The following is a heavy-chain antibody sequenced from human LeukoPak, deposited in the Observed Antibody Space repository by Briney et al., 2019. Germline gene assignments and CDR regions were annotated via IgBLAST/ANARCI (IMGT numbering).Heavy chain of an antibody. D-gene: IGHD6-19*01. CDR3: ARRRAVAGTLSLGY. CDR1: GYTFTSYG. CDR2: ISAYNGNT. V-gene: IGHV1-18*01. J-gene: IGHJ4*02. Sequence: GASVKVSCKASGYTFTSYGISWVRQAPGQGLEWMGWISAYNGNTNYAQKLQGRVTMTTDTSTSTAYMELRSLRSDDTAVYYCARRRAVAGTLSLGYWGQGTLVTVSS.